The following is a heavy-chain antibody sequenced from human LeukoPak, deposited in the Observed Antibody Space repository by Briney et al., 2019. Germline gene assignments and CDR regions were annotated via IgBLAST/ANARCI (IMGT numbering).Heavy chain of an antibody. D-gene: IGHD4-17*01. Sequence: PGGSLRLSCAASGFTFSSYAMSWVRQAPGKGLEWIGEIYHSGSTNYNPSLKSRVTISVDKSKNQLSLTLTSVTAADTAVYYCAREVGGDFDALDYWGQGTLVTVSS. CDR1: GFTFSSYAM. CDR2: IYHSGST. J-gene: IGHJ4*02. CDR3: AREVGGDFDALDY. V-gene: IGHV4-4*02.